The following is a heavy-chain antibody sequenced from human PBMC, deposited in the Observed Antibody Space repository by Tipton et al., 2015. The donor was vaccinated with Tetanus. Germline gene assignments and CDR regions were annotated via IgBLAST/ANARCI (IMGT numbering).Heavy chain of an antibody. Sequence: GLVKPSETLSLSCTVSGGSTHSHYWSWIRQSAAKGLEWIGRIYSGGTTNYNPSLKSRVFMFMDTSKNQFSLELSSVTVADTAVYFCARVLRYSTRGGWDDAFDIWGQGTMVTVSS. CDR2: IYSGGTT. CDR1: GGSTHSHY. V-gene: IGHV4-4*07. J-gene: IGHJ3*02. D-gene: IGHD2-8*02. CDR3: ARVLRYSTRGGWDDAFDI.